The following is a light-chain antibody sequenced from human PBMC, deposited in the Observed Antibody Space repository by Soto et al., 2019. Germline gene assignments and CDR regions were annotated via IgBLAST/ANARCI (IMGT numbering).Light chain of an antibody. CDR3: QQYGALPLT. CDR2: GAS. Sequence: IVLTQSPATLSLSPGERATLSCSASKRGPARYLAWHQHKPAHTPRLLIYGASSRATGIPERFRGSGSGTVFTLTVSRLEPEDFAVYYCQQYGALPLTFGGGTKVEIK. CDR1: KRGPARY. J-gene: IGKJ4*02. V-gene: IGKV3-20*01.